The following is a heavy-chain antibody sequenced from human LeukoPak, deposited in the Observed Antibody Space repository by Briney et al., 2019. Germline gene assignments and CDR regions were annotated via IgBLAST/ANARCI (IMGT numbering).Heavy chain of an antibody. Sequence: SETLSLTCTVSGGSISSYYWSWIRRPPGKGLEWIGYIYYSGSTNYNPSLKSRVTISVDTSKNQFSLKLSSVTAADTAVYYCARGGRWYMDVWGKGTTVTVSS. D-gene: IGHD4-23*01. V-gene: IGHV4-59*01. J-gene: IGHJ6*03. CDR2: IYYSGST. CDR1: GGSISSYY. CDR3: ARGGRWYMDV.